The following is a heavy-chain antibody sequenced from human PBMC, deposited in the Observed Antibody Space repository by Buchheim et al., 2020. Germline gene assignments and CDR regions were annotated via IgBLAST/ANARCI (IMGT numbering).Heavy chain of an antibody. CDR3: VLSINSGYGDFDY. J-gene: IGHJ4*02. CDR1: GYTFTAFW. D-gene: IGHD5-12*01. CDR2: IYPHDSDT. Sequence: EVQLVQSGAEVKEPGESLKISCKTSGYTFTAFWIGWVRQVPGKGLEWMGIIYPHDSDTRYSPSLQGQFTISADKSTTTAYLQWSSLKASDTAMYYCVLSINSGYGDFDYWGQGTL. V-gene: IGHV5-51*01.